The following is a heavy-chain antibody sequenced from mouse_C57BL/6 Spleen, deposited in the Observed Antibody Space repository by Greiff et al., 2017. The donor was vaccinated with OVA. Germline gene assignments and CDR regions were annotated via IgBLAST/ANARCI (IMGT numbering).Heavy chain of an antibody. D-gene: IGHD1-1*01. J-gene: IGHJ1*03. CDR2: IDPSDSYT. CDR1: GYTFTSYW. V-gene: IGHV1-50*01. Sequence: QVQLQQPGAELVKPGASVKLSCKASGYTFTSYWMQWVKQRPGQGLEWIGEIDPSDSYTNYNQKFKGKATLTVDTSSSTAYMQLSSLTSEDSAGDYCARDYGSSHWYFDVWGTGTTVTVSS. CDR3: ARDYGSSHWYFDV.